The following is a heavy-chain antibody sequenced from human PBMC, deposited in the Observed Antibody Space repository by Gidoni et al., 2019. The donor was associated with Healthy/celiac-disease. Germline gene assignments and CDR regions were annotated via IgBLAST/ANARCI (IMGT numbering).Heavy chain of an antibody. CDR3: ARHHSGSYLYYFDY. Sequence: QLQLQESGPGLVTPSETLSLTFTVSCGSLSSISYYWGWIRQPPGKGREGMGSIYYSGRTYYNPALKSRVTISVDTSKNQFSMKLSSVTAADTAVYYCARHHSGSYLYYFDYWGQGTLVTVSS. D-gene: IGHD1-26*01. CDR2: IYYSGRT. CDR1: CGSLSSISYY. J-gene: IGHJ4*02. V-gene: IGHV4-39*01.